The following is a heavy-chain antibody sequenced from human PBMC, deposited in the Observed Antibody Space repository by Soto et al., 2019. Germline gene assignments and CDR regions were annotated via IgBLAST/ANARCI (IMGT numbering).Heavy chain of an antibody. CDR1: GFTFSNAW. J-gene: IGHJ6*02. V-gene: IGHV3-15*07. CDR2: IKSKTDGGTT. Sequence: GGSLRLSCAASGFTFSNAWMNWVRQAPGKGLEWVGRIKSKTDGGTTDYAAPVKGRFTISRDDSKNTLYLQMNSLKTEDTAVYYCTTGTIFGVVITFYYYYGMDVWGQGTTVTVSS. CDR3: TTGTIFGVVITFYYYYGMDV. D-gene: IGHD3-3*01.